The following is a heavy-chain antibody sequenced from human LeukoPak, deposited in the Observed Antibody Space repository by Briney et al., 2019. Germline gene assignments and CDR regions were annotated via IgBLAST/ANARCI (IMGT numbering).Heavy chain of an antibody. CDR1: GLTFSSNS. Sequence: PGGSLRLSCVASGLTFSSNSMSWVRQPPGMGLEWVSCISVSGITVYADSVKGRLTISRDNSKNTLYLQMNNLRAEDTALYYCAKGFSVRGRFDPWGQGTQVTVSS. V-gene: IGHV3-23*01. D-gene: IGHD2-15*01. CDR3: AKGFSVRGRFDP. CDR2: ISVSGIT. J-gene: IGHJ5*02.